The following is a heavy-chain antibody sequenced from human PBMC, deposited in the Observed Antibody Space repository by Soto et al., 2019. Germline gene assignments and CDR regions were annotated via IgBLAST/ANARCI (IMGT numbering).Heavy chain of an antibody. J-gene: IGHJ6*02. CDR2: ISYDGSNK. CDR1: GFTFSSYG. Sequence: GGSLRLSCAASGFTFSSYGMHWVRQAPGKGLEWVAVISYDGSNKYYADSVKGRFTISRDNSKNTLYLQMNSLRAEDTAVYYCAKGGCSGGSCYYYGMDVWGQGTTVTVSS. V-gene: IGHV3-30*18. D-gene: IGHD2-15*01. CDR3: AKGGCSGGSCYYYGMDV.